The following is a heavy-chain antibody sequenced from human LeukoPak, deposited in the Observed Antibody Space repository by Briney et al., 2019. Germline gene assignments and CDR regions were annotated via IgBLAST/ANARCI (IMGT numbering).Heavy chain of an antibody. D-gene: IGHD1-7*01. CDR1: GFTFSSYS. V-gene: IGHV3-21*01. Sequence: PGGSLRLPCAASGFTFSSYSMNWVRQAPGKGLEWVSSISSSSYIYYADSVKGRFTISRDNAKNSLYLQMNSLRAEDTAVYYCARGAGTRIRVNYFDYWGQGTLVTVSS. CDR2: ISSSSYI. J-gene: IGHJ4*02. CDR3: ARGAGTRIRVNYFDY.